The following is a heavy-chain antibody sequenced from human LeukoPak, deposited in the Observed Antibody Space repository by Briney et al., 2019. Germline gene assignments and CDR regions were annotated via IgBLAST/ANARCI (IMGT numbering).Heavy chain of an antibody. CDR2: IYYSGST. J-gene: IGHJ4*02. CDR3: ARSGGYDRPFDY. Sequence: PSETPSLTCTVSGGSISSYYWSWIRQPPGKGLEWIGYIYYSGSTNYNPSLKSRVTISVDTSKNQFSLKLSSVTAADTAVYYCARSGGYDRPFDYWGQGTLVTVSS. V-gene: IGHV4-59*01. D-gene: IGHD5-12*01. CDR1: GGSISSYY.